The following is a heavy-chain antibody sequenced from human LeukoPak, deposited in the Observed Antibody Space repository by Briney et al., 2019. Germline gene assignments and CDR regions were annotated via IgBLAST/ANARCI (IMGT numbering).Heavy chain of an antibody. CDR2: INHSGST. V-gene: IGHV4-34*01. D-gene: IGHD1-1*01. CDR3: ARGRMRTTGTTDAFDI. Sequence: PLETLSLTCAVYGGSFSGYYWSWIRQPPGKGLEWIGEINHSGSTNYNPSLKSRVTISVDTSKNQFSLKLSSVTAADTAVYYCARGRMRTTGTTDAFDIWGQGTMVTVSS. J-gene: IGHJ3*02. CDR1: GGSFSGYY.